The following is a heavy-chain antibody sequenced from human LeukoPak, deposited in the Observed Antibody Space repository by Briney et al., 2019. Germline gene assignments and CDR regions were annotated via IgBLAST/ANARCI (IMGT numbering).Heavy chain of an antibody. J-gene: IGHJ4*02. CDR3: ATEYRVYYGDPTRFVY. V-gene: IGHV3-15*01. Sequence: GGSLRLSCAASGFTFSNAWMSWVRQAPGKGLEWICLIKSKTDGGTTDYAAPVKGRFTISRDDSKNTLYLQMNSLKTEDTAVYYCATEYRVYYGDPTRFVYWGQGTLVTVSS. CDR2: IKSKTDGGTT. CDR1: GFTFSNAW. D-gene: IGHD4-17*01.